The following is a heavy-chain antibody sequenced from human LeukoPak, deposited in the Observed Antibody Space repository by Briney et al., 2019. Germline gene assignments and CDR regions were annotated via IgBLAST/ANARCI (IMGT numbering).Heavy chain of an antibody. Sequence: GGSLRLTCAASGFTFSSYSMNWVRQAPGKGLEWVSYISSSSNTIYYADSVKGRFTISRDNAKNSLFLQMNSLRDEDTSVYYCARAVTVVTRGGLVFDYWGQGTLVTVSS. D-gene: IGHD2-21*02. J-gene: IGHJ4*02. CDR2: ISSSSNTI. CDR3: ARAVTVVTRGGLVFDY. V-gene: IGHV3-48*02. CDR1: GFTFSSYS.